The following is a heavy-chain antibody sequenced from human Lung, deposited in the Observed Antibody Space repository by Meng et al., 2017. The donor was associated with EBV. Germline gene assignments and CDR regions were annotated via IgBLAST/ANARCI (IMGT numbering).Heavy chain of an antibody. CDR3: ANAGRFGESLGDY. Sequence: QRQMLGQIPGHLSPPLSLTCTVSVGSVLSGGYYWSWIRQQPGKGLEWIGYIYYTGSSFYNPSLKSRVTISVDTSKNQFSLNLSSVTAADTAVYYCANAGRFGESLGDYWGQGILVTVSS. D-gene: IGHD3-10*01. CDR1: VGSVLSGGYY. V-gene: IGHV4-31*03. CDR2: IYYTGSS. J-gene: IGHJ4*02.